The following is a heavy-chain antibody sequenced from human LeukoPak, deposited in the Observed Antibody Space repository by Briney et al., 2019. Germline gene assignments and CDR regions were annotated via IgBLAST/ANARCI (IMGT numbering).Heavy chain of an antibody. CDR3: AKESLEWLLSYYYYMDV. Sequence: GGSLRLSCAASGFTVSSNYMSWVRQAPGKGLEWVSAISGSGGSTYYADSVKGRFTISRDNSKNTLYLQMNSLRAEDTAVYYCAKESLEWLLSYYYYMDVWGKGTTVTVSS. V-gene: IGHV3-23*01. J-gene: IGHJ6*03. CDR2: ISGSGGST. CDR1: GFTVSSNY. D-gene: IGHD3-3*01.